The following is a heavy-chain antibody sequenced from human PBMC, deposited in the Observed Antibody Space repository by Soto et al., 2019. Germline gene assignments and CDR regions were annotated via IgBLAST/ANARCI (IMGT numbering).Heavy chain of an antibody. D-gene: IGHD5-12*01. CDR2: LNPVGGGA. CDR3: ARGYSRQPREY. V-gene: IGHV1-46*01. CDR1: GYSFTSYY. Sequence: QVQLVQSGAEVKKPGASVKVSCKASGYSFTSYYLHWVRQAPGQGLEWMGVLNPVGGGATYAQKFPGRVTMTRDTSTPTVYMELSSLRSEDTAMYYCARGYSRQPREYWGQGTLVTVSS. J-gene: IGHJ4*02.